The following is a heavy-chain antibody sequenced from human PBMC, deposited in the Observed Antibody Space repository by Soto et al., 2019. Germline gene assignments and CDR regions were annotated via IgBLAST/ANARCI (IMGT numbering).Heavy chain of an antibody. V-gene: IGHV3-9*01. CDR2: ISWNSGSI. CDR1: GFTFDDYA. D-gene: IGHD3-10*01. J-gene: IGHJ6*02. Sequence: EVQLVESGGGLVQPGRSLRLSCAASGFTFDDYAMHWVRQAPGKGLEWVSGISWNSGSIGYAESVKGRFTISRDNAKNSRYLQMNSLRAEDTALYYCAKDAITMVRGVISYYGMDVWGQGTTVTVSS. CDR3: AKDAITMVRGVISYYGMDV.